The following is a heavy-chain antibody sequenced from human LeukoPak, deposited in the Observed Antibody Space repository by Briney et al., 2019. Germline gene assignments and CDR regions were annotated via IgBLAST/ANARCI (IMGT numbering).Heavy chain of an antibody. CDR2: INHSGST. Sequence: PSETLSLTCAVYGGSFSGYYWSWIRQPPGKGPEWIGEINHSGSTNYNPSLKSRVTISVDTSKNQFSLKLSSVTAADTAVCYCARHRVRGGAFDIWGQGTMVTVSS. J-gene: IGHJ3*02. D-gene: IGHD2-15*01. CDR3: ARHRVRGGAFDI. V-gene: IGHV4-34*01. CDR1: GGSFSGYY.